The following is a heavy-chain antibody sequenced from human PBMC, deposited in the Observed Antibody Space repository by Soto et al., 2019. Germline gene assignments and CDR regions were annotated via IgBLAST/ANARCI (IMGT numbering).Heavy chain of an antibody. Sequence: QVQLQQWGAGLLKPSETLSLTCAVYGGSFSGYYWSWIRQPPGKGLVWIGKINHSGSTNYNPSLKRLVTISVDTSKNQFSLKLSSVTGADTAVYYCARGKGYCFDPWGQGTLVTVSS. CDR3: ARGKGYCFDP. J-gene: IGHJ5*02. CDR2: INHSGST. CDR1: GGSFSGYY. V-gene: IGHV4-34*01. D-gene: IGHD2-15*01.